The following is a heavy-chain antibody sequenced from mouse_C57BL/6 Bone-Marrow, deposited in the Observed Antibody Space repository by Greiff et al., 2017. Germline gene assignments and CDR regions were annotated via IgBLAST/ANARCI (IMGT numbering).Heavy chain of an antibody. CDR3: ARFNYYGSSYPHYYAMDD. V-gene: IGHV1-64*01. CDR2: IHPNSGST. D-gene: IGHD1-1*01. J-gene: IGHJ4*01. Sequence: VQLQQSGAELVKPGASVKLSCKASGYTFTSYWMHWVKQRPGQGLEWIGMIHPNSGSTNYNEKFKSKATLTVDKSSSTAYMQLSSLTSEDSAVYYCARFNYYGSSYPHYYAMDDWGQGTSVTVSS. CDR1: GYTFTSYW.